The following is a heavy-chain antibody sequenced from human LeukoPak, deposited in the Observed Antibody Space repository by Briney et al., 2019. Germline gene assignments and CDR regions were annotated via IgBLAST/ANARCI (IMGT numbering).Heavy chain of an antibody. CDR2: INHSGST. Sequence: SETLSLTCAVYGGSFSGYYWSWIRQPPGKGLEWIGEINHSGSTNYNPSLKSRVTISVDTSKNQFSLKLSSVTAADTAVYCCARLGEAVRSWFDPWGQGTLVTVSS. D-gene: IGHD3-10*01. CDR3: ARLGEAVRSWFDP. J-gene: IGHJ5*02. CDR1: GGSFSGYY. V-gene: IGHV4-34*01.